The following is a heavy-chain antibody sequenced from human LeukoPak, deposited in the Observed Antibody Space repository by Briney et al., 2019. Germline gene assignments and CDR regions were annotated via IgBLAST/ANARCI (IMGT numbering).Heavy chain of an antibody. CDR2: IHYDGSKK. V-gene: IGHV3-30*02. CDR1: GFIFSSYG. D-gene: IGHD1-14*01. Sequence: GGSLRLSCAASGFIFSSYGMHWVRQAPGKGLEWVAFIHYDGSKKYHADSVKGRFTISKDNSKNTLYLQMSSLRPEDTAVYYCAKVRTGYYYYMDVWGKGTTVTISS. CDR3: AKVRTGYYYYMDV. J-gene: IGHJ6*03.